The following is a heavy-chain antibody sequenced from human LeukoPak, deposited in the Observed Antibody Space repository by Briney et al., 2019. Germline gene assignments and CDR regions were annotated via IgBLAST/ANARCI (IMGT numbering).Heavy chain of an antibody. Sequence: SETLSLTCTVSGGSISSYYWSWIRQPPGKGLEWIGYIYYSGSTNYNPSLKSRVTISVDTSKNPFSLKLSSVSAADTAVYYCARGPNGDDSFYFDYWGQGTLVTVSS. CDR3: ARGPNGDDSFYFDY. V-gene: IGHV4-59*08. D-gene: IGHD5-12*01. CDR2: IYYSGST. CDR1: GGSISSYY. J-gene: IGHJ4*02.